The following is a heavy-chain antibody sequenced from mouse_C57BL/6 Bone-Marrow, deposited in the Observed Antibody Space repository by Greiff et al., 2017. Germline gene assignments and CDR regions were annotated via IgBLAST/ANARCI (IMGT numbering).Heavy chain of an antibody. Sequence: EVQLQESGPGLVKPSQSLSLTCSVTGYSITSGYYWNWIRQFPGNKLEWMGYISYDGSNNYNPSLKNRISITRDTSKNQFFLKLNSVTTEDTATNYWAREGDDGYPYFDYWGQGTTLTVSS. CDR3: AREGDDGYPYFDY. CDR2: ISYDGSN. J-gene: IGHJ2*01. D-gene: IGHD2-3*01. V-gene: IGHV3-6*01. CDR1: GYSITSGYY.